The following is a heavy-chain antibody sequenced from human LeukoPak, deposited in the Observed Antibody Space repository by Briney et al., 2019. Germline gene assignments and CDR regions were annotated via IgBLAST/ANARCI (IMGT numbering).Heavy chain of an antibody. D-gene: IGHD5-18*01. Sequence: GGSLRLSCAASGFTFNSYGMNWVRQAPGKGLEWVSAISGSGITTYYADSVKGRFTISRDNSKNSLYLQMNSLRAEDTAVYYCARELPYSYGWGKFDYWGQGTLVTVSS. J-gene: IGHJ4*02. V-gene: IGHV3-23*01. CDR3: ARELPYSYGWGKFDY. CDR2: ISGSGITT. CDR1: GFTFNSYG.